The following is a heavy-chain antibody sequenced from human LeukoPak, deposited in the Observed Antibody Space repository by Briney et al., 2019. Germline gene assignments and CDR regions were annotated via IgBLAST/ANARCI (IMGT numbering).Heavy chain of an antibody. CDR2: ISGSGAST. CDR1: GFTFSSYA. V-gene: IGHV3-23*01. J-gene: IGHJ4*02. Sequence: GGSLRLSCAASGFTFSSYAMSWVRQAPGKGLEWASAISGSGASTIYADSVRGRFTISRDNSKNTLYLQMDSLRAEDTAVYYCAKDQDYDYIWGSSRVWGQGTLVTVSS. CDR3: AKDQDYDYIWGSSRV. D-gene: IGHD3-16*02.